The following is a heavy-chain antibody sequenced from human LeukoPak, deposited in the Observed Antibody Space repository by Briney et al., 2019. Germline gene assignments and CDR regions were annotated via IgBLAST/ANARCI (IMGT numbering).Heavy chain of an antibody. D-gene: IGHD3-10*01. CDR3: ARPYGSGSYVN. CDR1: GYTFTSYY. V-gene: IGHV1-46*01. Sequence: ASVKVSCKASGYTFTSYYMHWVRQAPGQGLEWMGIINPSGGSTSYAQKFQGRVSMTRNTSISTAYMELSSLRSEDTAVYYCARPYGSGSYVNWGQGTLVTVSS. J-gene: IGHJ4*02. CDR2: INPSGGST.